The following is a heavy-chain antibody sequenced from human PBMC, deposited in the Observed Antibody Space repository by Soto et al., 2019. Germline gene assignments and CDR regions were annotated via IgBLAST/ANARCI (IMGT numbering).Heavy chain of an antibody. J-gene: IGHJ4*02. Sequence: SLRLSCASSGFKFSNYAMSWVRQAPWKGLEWVSLISATGGGTYYADSVKGRFTISRDNSHNTLYLQVHSLTAEDTAVYYCAKDRRAGGNSAFYFDFWGQGAQVTVSS. CDR3: AKDRRAGGNSAFYFDF. D-gene: IGHD3-16*01. CDR2: ISATGGGT. V-gene: IGHV3-23*01. CDR1: GFKFSNYA.